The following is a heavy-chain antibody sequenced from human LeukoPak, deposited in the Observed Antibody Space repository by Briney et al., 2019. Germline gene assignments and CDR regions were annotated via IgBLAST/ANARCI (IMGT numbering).Heavy chain of an antibody. CDR3: ARGSGILPYSTSYYYYYMDV. D-gene: IGHD6-6*01. Sequence: ASVKVSCKASGYTFTSYGISWVRQAPGQGLEWMGWISAYNGNTNYAQKLQGRVTMTTDTSTSTAYMELRSLRSDDTAVYYCARGSGILPYSTSYYYYYMDVWGKGTTVTVSS. CDR1: GYTFTSYG. V-gene: IGHV1-18*01. CDR2: ISAYNGNT. J-gene: IGHJ6*03.